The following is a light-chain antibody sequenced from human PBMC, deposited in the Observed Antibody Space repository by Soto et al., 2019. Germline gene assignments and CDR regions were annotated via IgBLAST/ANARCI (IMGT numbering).Light chain of an antibody. V-gene: IGLV1-40*01. CDR3: QSYDSSLSGSV. CDR1: SSNIGAGYD. CDR2: GNS. J-gene: IGLJ3*02. Sequence: QSVLRQPPSVSGAPGQRVTISCTGSSSNIGAGYDVHWYQQLPETAPKLLIYGNSNRPSGVPDRFSGSKSGTSASLAITGLQAEDEADYYCQSYDSSLSGSVFGGGTKLTVL.